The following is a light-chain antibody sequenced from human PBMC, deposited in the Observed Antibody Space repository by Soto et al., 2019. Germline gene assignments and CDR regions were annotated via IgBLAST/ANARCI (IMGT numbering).Light chain of an antibody. CDR1: QSLLHSNGYNY. Sequence: DIVMTQSPLSLPVTPGEPASISCRSSQSLLHSNGYNYLDWYLQKPGQSPQLLIYLGSNRASGVPDRFSGSGSGKDFTLQISRVGAGDVGVYYCMQALQSPPYILGQGTKLETK. J-gene: IGKJ2*01. CDR3: MQALQSPPYI. CDR2: LGS. V-gene: IGKV2-28*01.